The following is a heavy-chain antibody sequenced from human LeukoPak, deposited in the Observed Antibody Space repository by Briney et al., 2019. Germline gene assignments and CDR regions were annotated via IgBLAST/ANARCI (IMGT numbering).Heavy chain of an antibody. V-gene: IGHV4-4*07. CDR2: IYTSGST. Sequence: SETLSLTCTVSRGSTSTYYWSWIRQPAGKGLEWIGRIYTSGSTNYNPSLKSRVTMSVDTSKNQFSLKLSSVTAADTAVYYCARDHGPGIVYYMDVWGKGTTVTISS. CDR3: ARDHGPGIVYYMDV. J-gene: IGHJ6*03. D-gene: IGHD1-26*01. CDR1: RGSTSTYY.